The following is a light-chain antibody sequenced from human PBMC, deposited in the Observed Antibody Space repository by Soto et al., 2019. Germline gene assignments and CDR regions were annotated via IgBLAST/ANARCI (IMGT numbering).Light chain of an antibody. CDR2: NAS. CDR3: QQYNSYWT. CDR1: QSIRSW. J-gene: IGKJ1*01. Sequence: DIHMTQSPSTLSASVGDRVTITCRASQSIRSWLAWYQQKPGKAPKLLIYNASSLEGGVPATFRGSGSGTEFTLTISCLQNDDFATYSCQQYNSYWTFGKGTKVE. V-gene: IGKV1-5*03.